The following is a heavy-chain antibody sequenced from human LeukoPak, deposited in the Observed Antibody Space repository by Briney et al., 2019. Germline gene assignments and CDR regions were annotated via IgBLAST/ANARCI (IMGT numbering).Heavy chain of an antibody. V-gene: IGHV3-30-3*01. D-gene: IGHD2-8*01. CDR3: AREWGDIVLMVYALTPGMDV. CDR1: GFTFSSYA. CDR2: ISYDGSNK. J-gene: IGHJ6*02. Sequence: GGSLRLSCAASGFTFSSYAMHWVRQAPGKGLEWVAVISYDGSNKYYADSVKGRFTISRDNSKNTLYPQMNSLRAEDTAVYYCAREWGDIVLMVYALTPGMDVWGQGTTVTVSS.